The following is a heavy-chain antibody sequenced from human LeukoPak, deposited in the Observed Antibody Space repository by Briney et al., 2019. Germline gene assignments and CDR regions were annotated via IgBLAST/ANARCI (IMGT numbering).Heavy chain of an antibody. J-gene: IGHJ4*02. D-gene: IGHD2-2*02. CDR1: GFTLSSYS. CDR3: ANTILTGAL. Sequence: GGSLGLSCAVSGFTLSSYSMNWVRQAPGKGLEWVSSISSSGSHIYYADSVKGRFTISRDNAKNSLYLQMNSLRAEDTAVYYCANTILTGALWGQGTLVTVSS. CDR2: ISSSGSHI. V-gene: IGHV3-21*01.